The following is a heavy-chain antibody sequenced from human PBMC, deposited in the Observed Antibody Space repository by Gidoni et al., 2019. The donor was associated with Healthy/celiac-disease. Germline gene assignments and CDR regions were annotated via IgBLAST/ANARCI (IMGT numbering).Heavy chain of an antibody. CDR2: IFSNDKK. D-gene: IGHD2-2*03. CDR3: ARIRLDIVVVPAAETTMDYYYYGMDF. J-gene: IGHJ6*02. V-gene: IGHV2-26*01. CDR1: GFSLSTARTV. Sequence: QVTLTESGPVLVKPTPTLTPTCTVSGFSLSTARTVVSWIRQPPGKALEWRSHIFSNDKKSYSTSLKSRLSISKDTSKSQVVITMANMDHVDTATYYCARIRLDIVVVPAAETTMDYYYYGMDFWGQGTTVTVSS.